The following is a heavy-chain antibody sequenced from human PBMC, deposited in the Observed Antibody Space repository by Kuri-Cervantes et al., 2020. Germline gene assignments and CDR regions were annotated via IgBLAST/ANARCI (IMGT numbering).Heavy chain of an antibody. V-gene: IGHV4-30-4*02. CDR3: ARSVLRFLEWSLHGWFDP. Sequence: SETLSLTCTASGGSISSGDYYWSWIRQPPGKGLEWIGYIYYSGSTYYNPSLKSRVTISVDTSKNQFSLKLSSVTAADTAVYYCARSVLRFLEWSLHGWFDPWGQGTLVTVSS. D-gene: IGHD3-3*01. CDR1: GGSISSGDYY. J-gene: IGHJ5*02. CDR2: IYYSGST.